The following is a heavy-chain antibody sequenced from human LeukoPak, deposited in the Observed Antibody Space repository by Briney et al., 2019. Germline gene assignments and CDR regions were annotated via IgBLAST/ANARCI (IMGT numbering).Heavy chain of an antibody. Sequence: GASVKVSCKASGYTFTGYYIHWVRQAPGQGLQWMGWINPNSGFAHYPQNFQGRLTMTRDTSISTVYMELSSLRSEDTAVYYCARDVYCSSTSCYGGGYYYYMDVWGKGTTVTISS. V-gene: IGHV1-2*02. J-gene: IGHJ6*03. CDR1: GYTFTGYY. D-gene: IGHD2-2*01. CDR2: INPNSGFA. CDR3: ARDVYCSSTSCYGGGYYYYMDV.